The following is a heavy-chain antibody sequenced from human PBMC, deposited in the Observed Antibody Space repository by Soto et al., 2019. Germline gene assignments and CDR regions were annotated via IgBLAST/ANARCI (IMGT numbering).Heavy chain of an antibody. J-gene: IGHJ4*02. CDR1: GDPFKNDI. CDR3: AIGDITGSSWYYY. Sequence: SVKVSCKTSGDPFKNDIITWVRQAPGQGLEWMGRVIPLLDIAIYAQKFQGRVTITADKSTSTAYMELSSLRSEDTAVYYCAIGDITGSSWYYYWGQGTLVTVSS. V-gene: IGHV1-69*02. D-gene: IGHD6-13*01. CDR2: VIPLLDIA.